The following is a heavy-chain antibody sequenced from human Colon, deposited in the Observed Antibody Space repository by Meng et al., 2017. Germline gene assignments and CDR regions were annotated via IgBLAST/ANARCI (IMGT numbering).Heavy chain of an antibody. CDR1: GDSITNHNW. CDR2: IPHRGSS. V-gene: IGHV4-4*02. Sequence: QVQLRESGPALVKPSETLSLTCAVSGDSITNHNWWAWVRQPPGKGLEWIGEIPHRGSSAYNPSLKSRVSMSIDKSKNQFSLKLTSVTAADTAVYYCARPRQLGVGRFDPWGQGTLVTVSS. D-gene: IGHD3-3*01. CDR3: ARPRQLGVGRFDP. J-gene: IGHJ5*02.